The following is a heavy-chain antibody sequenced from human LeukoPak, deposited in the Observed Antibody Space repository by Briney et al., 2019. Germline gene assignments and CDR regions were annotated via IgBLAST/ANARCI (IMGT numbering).Heavy chain of an antibody. D-gene: IGHD3-22*01. Sequence: GASVKVSCKASGGTFSSYAISWVRQAPGQGLEWMGGIIPIFGTANYAQKFQGRVTITTDESTSTAYMELSSLRSEDTAVYYCARDVPYDSSGYPLGYWGQGTLVTVSS. CDR2: IIPIFGTA. J-gene: IGHJ4*02. CDR1: GGTFSSYA. CDR3: ARDVPYDSSGYPLGY. V-gene: IGHV1-69*05.